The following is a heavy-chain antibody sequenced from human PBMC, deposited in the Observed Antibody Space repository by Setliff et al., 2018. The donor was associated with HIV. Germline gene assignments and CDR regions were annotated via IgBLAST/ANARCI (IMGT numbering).Heavy chain of an antibody. V-gene: IGHV4-59*08. CDR2: IYHSGST. CDR1: GGSITGYY. J-gene: IGHJ4*02. Sequence: PSETLSLTCNVSGGSITGYYWGWIRQSPEKRLEWIGYIYHSGSTNYSPSLKSRVSISVDTSKNQFSLRVNSVNAADTAVYYCARHYFGSGSPFDYWGQGAPVTVSS. CDR3: ARHYFGSGSPFDY. D-gene: IGHD3-10*01.